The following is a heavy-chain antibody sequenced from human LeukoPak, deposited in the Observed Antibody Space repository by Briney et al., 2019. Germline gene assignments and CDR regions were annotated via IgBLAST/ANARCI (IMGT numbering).Heavy chain of an antibody. CDR1: GFTFSSSG. CDR3: ARSSGQYGSGSYYLDY. D-gene: IGHD3-10*01. Sequence: GGSLRLSCAASGFTFSSSGMHWVRQSPVKGLDWVPVIWYDGINKYYADSVNGLSTISRDNSKNAMYLQMTSLRAEDMAVYYCARSSGQYGSGSYYLDYWGQGTLVTISS. V-gene: IGHV3-33*01. CDR2: IWYDGINK. J-gene: IGHJ4*02.